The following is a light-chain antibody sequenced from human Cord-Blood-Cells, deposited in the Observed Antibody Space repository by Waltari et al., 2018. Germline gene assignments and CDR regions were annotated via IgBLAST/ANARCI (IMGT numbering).Light chain of an antibody. V-gene: IGLV3-21*04. J-gene: IGLJ2*01. Sequence: SYVLTQSPSVSVAPGKTARITCGGNNIGSKSVHWYQQKPGQAPVLVIYYDSDRPSGIPERFSGSNSGNTATLTFSRVEAGDEADYYCQVWDSSSDHNVVFGGGTKLTVL. CDR2: YDS. CDR1: NIGSKS. CDR3: QVWDSSSDHNVV.